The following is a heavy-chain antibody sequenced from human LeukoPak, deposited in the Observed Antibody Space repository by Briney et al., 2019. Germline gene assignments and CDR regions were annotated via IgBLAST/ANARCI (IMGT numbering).Heavy chain of an antibody. J-gene: IGHJ4*02. V-gene: IGHV4-59*12. Sequence: SEPLSLTCSVSVDPINSYYGIGIPQPPGKGLEWVGYIYYSGRNSYNPLLKRRVTISIDTSENQFSLNLRSVTAADTAVYYCAGEGVAKVGVDYWGQGTLVTVSP. CDR3: AGEGVAKVGVDY. CDR1: VDPINSYY. D-gene: IGHD3-3*01. CDR2: IYYSGRN.